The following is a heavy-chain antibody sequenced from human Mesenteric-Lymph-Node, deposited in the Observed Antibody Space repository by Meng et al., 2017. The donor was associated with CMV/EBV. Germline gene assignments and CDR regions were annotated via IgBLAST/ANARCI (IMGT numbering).Heavy chain of an antibody. CDR2: INSDGSGT. D-gene: IGHD4-23*01. V-gene: IGHV3-74*01. CDR3: AIAGKWRYYFAY. CDR1: GFTFTPYW. J-gene: IGHJ4*02. Sequence: GGSLRLSCAASGFTFTPYWIHWVRQAPGKGLVWVSRINSDGSGTSYADSVKGRFTISRDNSKNTLYLQMNSLRAEDTAVYYCAIAGKWRYYFAYWGQGTLVTVSS.